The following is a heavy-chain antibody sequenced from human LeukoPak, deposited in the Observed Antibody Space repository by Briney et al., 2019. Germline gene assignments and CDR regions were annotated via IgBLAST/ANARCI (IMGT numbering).Heavy chain of an antibody. CDR2: IKSKTDGGTT. CDR3: AKEEPITIFGVALP. Sequence: GGSLRLSCAASGFTFSNAWMSWVRQAPGKGLEWVGRIKSKTDGGTTDYAAPVKGRFTIPRDDSKNTLYLQMNSLKTEDTAVYYCAKEEPITIFGVALPWGQGTLVTVSS. V-gene: IGHV3-15*01. CDR1: GFTFSNAW. D-gene: IGHD3-3*01. J-gene: IGHJ5*02.